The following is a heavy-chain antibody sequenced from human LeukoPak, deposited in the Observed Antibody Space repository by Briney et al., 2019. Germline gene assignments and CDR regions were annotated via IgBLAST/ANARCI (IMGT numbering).Heavy chain of an antibody. V-gene: IGHV3-23*01. J-gene: IGHJ4*02. CDR2: ISGSGGST. CDR3: ARWKYSNYIYYFDY. D-gene: IGHD4-11*01. CDR1: GFTVSKNY. Sequence: GGSLRLSCAASGFTVSKNYMSWVRQAPGKGLEWVSGISGSGGSTYYADSVKGRFTISRDNSKNTLYLQMDSLRAEDTAVYYCARWKYSNYIYYFDYWGQGTLVTVSS.